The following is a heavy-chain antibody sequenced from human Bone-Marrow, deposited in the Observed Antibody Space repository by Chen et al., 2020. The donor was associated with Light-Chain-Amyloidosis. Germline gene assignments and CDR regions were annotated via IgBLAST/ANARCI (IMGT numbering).Heavy chain of an antibody. CDR2: ISYDGSNK. V-gene: IGHV3-30*04. CDR1: GFTFSSYA. J-gene: IGHJ4*02. D-gene: IGHD3-22*01. Sequence: QVQLVESGGGVVQPGRSLSLSCAASGFTFSSYAMHWVRQAPGKGLEWVAVISYDGSNKYYADSVKGRFTISRDNSKNTLYLQMNSLRAEDTAVYYCARDPTDYYDSSGYYWGLGYWGQGTLVTVSS. CDR3: ARDPTDYYDSSGYYWGLGY.